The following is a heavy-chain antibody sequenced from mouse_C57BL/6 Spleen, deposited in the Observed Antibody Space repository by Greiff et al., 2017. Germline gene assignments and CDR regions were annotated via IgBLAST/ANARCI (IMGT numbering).Heavy chain of an antibody. J-gene: IGHJ4*01. D-gene: IGHD2-2*01. CDR1: GYTFTSYW. CDR2: IDPSDSYT. CDR3: ARTGSTMVTTSRAMDY. V-gene: IGHV1-50*01. Sequence: VQLQQPGAELVKPGASVKLSCKASGYTFTSYWMQWVKQRPGQGLEWIGEIDPSDSYTNYNQKFKGKATLTVDTSSSTAYMQLSSLTSEDSAVYYCARTGSTMVTTSRAMDYWGQGTSVTVSS.